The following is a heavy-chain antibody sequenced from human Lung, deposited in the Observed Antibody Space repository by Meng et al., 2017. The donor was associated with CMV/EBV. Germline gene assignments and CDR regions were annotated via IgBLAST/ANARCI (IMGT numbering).Heavy chain of an antibody. J-gene: IGHJ4*02. CDR3: ARGGYSSGWYGNYFDY. CDR1: GFTFDDYG. Sequence: SCAASGFTFDDYGISWVRQAPGKGLEWVSGINWNGGSIGYADSVKGRFTISRDNAKNSLYLQMNSLRAEDTALYYCARGGYSSGWYGNYFDYWGQGTLVTVSS. D-gene: IGHD6-19*01. CDR2: INWNGGSI. V-gene: IGHV3-20*04.